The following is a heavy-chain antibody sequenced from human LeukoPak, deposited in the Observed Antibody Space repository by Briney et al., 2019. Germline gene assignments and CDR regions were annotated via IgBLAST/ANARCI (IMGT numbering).Heavy chain of an antibody. V-gene: IGHV4-59*12. Sequence: SETLSLTCAVSGGSISNYYWMWIRQPPGKGLEWIGYIFYSGSTNYNPSLKSRVTMSVDTSKNQFSLKLSSVTAADTAVYYCARDSGSYFLSFDYWGQGTLVTVSS. CDR1: GGSISNYY. CDR2: IFYSGST. D-gene: IGHD1-26*01. J-gene: IGHJ4*02. CDR3: ARDSGSYFLSFDY.